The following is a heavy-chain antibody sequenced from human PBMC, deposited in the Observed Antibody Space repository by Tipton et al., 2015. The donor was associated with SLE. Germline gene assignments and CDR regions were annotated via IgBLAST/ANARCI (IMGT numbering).Heavy chain of an antibody. CDR2: VYYSGST. CDR1: GASISSSSYY. D-gene: IGHD4-11*01. CDR3: ARHDYNDYYLDY. Sequence: TLSLTCTVPGASISSSSYYWVWFRQPPGKGLEWTGSVYYSGSTSYNPSLKSRVTISIDTSKNQFSLKLSSVTAADTAVYYCARHDYNDYYLDYWGQGTLVTVSS. J-gene: IGHJ4*02. V-gene: IGHV4-39*07.